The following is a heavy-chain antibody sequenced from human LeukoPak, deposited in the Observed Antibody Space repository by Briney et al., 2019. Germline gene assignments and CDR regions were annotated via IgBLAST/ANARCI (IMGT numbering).Heavy chain of an antibody. CDR2: ISWDGGST. J-gene: IGHJ4*02. CDR3: AKDGGLGELFNFDY. Sequence: GGSLRLSCAASRFIFDDYAMHWVRQAPGKGLEWVCLISWDGGSTYYADSVKGRFTISRDNSKNSLYLQMNSLRAEDTALYYCAKDGGLGELFNFDYWGQGTLVTVSS. CDR1: RFIFDDYA. V-gene: IGHV3-43D*03. D-gene: IGHD3-10*01.